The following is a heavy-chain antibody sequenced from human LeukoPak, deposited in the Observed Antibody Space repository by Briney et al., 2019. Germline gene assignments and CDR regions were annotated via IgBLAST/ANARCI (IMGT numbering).Heavy chain of an antibody. CDR2: MSPNSGDA. J-gene: IGHJ4*02. CDR3: ARGVPRYCRSPGRAAAGICGVF. V-gene: IGHV1-8*02. Sequence: ASVKVSCKASGGTFSSYAISWVRQAPGQGLEWMGWMSPNSGDAGSAQKFQGRVTMTRNTSISTAYMELSSLRSEDTAMYYCARGVPRYCRSPGRAAAGICGVFWGQGTLVTVSS. CDR1: GGTFSSYA. D-gene: IGHD6-13*01.